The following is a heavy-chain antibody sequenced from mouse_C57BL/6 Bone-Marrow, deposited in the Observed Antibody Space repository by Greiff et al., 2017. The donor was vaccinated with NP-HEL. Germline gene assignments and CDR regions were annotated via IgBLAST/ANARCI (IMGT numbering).Heavy chain of an antibody. CDR2: ISDGGSYT. CDR3: AREPYDGYYLGFAY. V-gene: IGHV5-4*01. Sequence: EVQLVESGGGLVKPGGSLKLSCAASGFTFSSYAMSWVRQTPEKRLEWVATISDGGSYTYYPDNVKGRFTISRDNAKNNLYLQMSHLKSEDTAMYYCAREPYDGYYLGFAYWGQGTLVTVSA. D-gene: IGHD2-3*01. CDR1: GFTFSSYA. J-gene: IGHJ3*01.